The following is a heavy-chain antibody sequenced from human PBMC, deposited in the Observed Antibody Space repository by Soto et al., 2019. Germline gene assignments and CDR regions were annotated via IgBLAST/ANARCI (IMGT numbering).Heavy chain of an antibody. CDR3: ARSETYYDFWSGYFKYNWFDP. CDR1: GFSLSNARMG. V-gene: IGHV2-26*01. Sequence: QVTSKESGPVLVKPTETLTLTCTVSGFSLSNARMGVSWIRQPPGKALEWLAHIFSNDEKSYSTSLKSRLTISKDTSKSQVVLTMTNMDPVDTATYYCARSETYYDFWSGYFKYNWFDPWGQGTLVTVSS. D-gene: IGHD3-3*01. J-gene: IGHJ5*02. CDR2: IFSNDEK.